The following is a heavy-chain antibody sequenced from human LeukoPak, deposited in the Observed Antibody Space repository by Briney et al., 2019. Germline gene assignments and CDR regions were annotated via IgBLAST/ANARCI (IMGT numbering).Heavy chain of an antibody. J-gene: IGHJ4*02. Sequence: GESRTLAWVLAGFTSTNIWMGCVRHPAGGVRQWVANIKPEGSERYSMDSGTGPLTISRDNAKNSLYLRMSSLRTEDTAVYYCARDHRVADLFDYWGQGVLVTVSS. CDR2: IKPEGSER. D-gene: IGHD3-3*01. CDR1: GFTSTNIW. CDR3: ARDHRVADLFDY. V-gene: IGHV3-7*01.